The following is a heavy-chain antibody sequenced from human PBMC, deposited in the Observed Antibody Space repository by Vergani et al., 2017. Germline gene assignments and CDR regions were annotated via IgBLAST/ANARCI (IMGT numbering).Heavy chain of an antibody. CDR1: GFTFSSYG. CDR2: IWYDGSNK. Sequence: QVQLVESGGGVVQPGRSLRLSCAASGFTFSSYGMHWVRQAPGKGLEWVAVIWYDGSNKYYADSVKGRFTISRDNSKNTLYLQMNSLRAEGTAVYYCAKEPRYFDSIGAFDIWGQGTMVTVSS. J-gene: IGHJ3*02. V-gene: IGHV3-33*06. D-gene: IGHD3-9*01. CDR3: AKEPRYFDSIGAFDI.